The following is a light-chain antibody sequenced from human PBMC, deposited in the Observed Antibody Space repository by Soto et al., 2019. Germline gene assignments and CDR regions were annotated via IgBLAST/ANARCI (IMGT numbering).Light chain of an antibody. CDR1: SSDLGTYNY. Sequence: QSALTQPASVSGSPGQSITISCTGTSSDLGTYNYVSWYQQHPDKAPKLVIYDVRNRPSGISDRFSGSKSGDTASLIISGLQAEDEADYYCFSSSPKSCRHVLGTGTKLTVL. CDR2: DVR. V-gene: IGLV2-14*03. CDR3: FSSSPKSCRHV. J-gene: IGLJ1*01.